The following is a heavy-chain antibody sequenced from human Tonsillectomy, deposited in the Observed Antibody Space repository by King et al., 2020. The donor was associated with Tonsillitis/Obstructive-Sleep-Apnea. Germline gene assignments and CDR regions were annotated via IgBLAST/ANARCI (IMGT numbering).Heavy chain of an antibody. D-gene: IGHD2-8*02. Sequence: LQLVQSGGGVVQPGRSLRLSCQGSGFTFKRFCMHWVRQAPGKGLEWVDFIWVGVINKYLEDSVKGRFSISRDNSKDTVFLQMNNLRTEDTAVYFCARDRTGAYVLDFWGQGTLVSVST. CDR1: GFTFKRFC. V-gene: IGHV3-33*01. J-gene: IGHJ4*02. CDR3: ARDRTGAYVLDF. CDR2: IWVGVINK.